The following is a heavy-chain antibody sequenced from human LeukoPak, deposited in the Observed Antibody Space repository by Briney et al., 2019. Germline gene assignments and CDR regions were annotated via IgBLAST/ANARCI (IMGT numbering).Heavy chain of an antibody. Sequence: GASVNVSLKFSGYSITELSTHWVRQPPGKGLEWTRCFDPGSGEITDEQKVQDRVTMTEATSTDTAYMDLSSLRSEDTSLYYCATGPHYDLLPFWGQGTLVTVSS. CDR2: FDPGSGEI. J-gene: IGHJ4*02. V-gene: IGHV1-24*01. D-gene: IGHD3-9*01. CDR1: GYSITELS. CDR3: ATGPHYDLLPF.